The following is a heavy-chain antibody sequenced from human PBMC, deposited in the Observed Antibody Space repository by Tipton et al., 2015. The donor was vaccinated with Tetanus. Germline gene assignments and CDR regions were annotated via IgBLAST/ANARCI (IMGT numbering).Heavy chain of an antibody. CDR1: GFSISNYK. J-gene: IGHJ4*02. V-gene: IGHV3-21*01. D-gene: IGHD3-16*01. Sequence: SLRLSCEVSGFSISNYKMNWVRQGPGRGLEWVSSISSTSRYINYADSVKGRFTISRDNSQNTLYLQMNSLKVEDTAVYYCAREDGGPTLDYFDSWGQGALVIVSS. CDR3: AREDGGPTLDYFDS. CDR2: ISSTSRYI.